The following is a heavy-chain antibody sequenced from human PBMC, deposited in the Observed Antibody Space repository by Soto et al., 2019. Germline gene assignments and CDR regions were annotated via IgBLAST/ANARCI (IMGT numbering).Heavy chain of an antibody. J-gene: IGHJ5*02. CDR2: IIPIFGTA. V-gene: IGHV1-69*01. CDR3: ARDGGLLWFGELS. CDR1: GGTFSSYA. Sequence: QVQLVQSGAEVKKPGSSVKVSCKASGGTFSSYAISWVRQAPGQGLEWMGGIIPIFGTANYAQKFQGRVTITADETKSTGYMELSSLRSEDKAVYYCARDGGLLWFGELSWGQGTLVTVSS. D-gene: IGHD3-10*01.